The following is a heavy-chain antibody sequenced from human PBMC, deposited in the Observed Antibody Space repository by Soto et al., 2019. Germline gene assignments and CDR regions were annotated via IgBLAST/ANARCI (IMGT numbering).Heavy chain of an antibody. CDR3: ARVAPLRIAVAGTGEWDFDY. CDR2: IKQDGSEK. Sequence: GSLRLSCAASGFTFSSYWMSWVRQAPGKGLEWVANIKQDGSEKYYVDSVKGRFTISRDNAKNSLYLQMNSLRAEDTAVYYCARVAPLRIAVAGTGEWDFDYWGQGTLVTVSS. V-gene: IGHV3-7*01. J-gene: IGHJ4*02. D-gene: IGHD6-19*01. CDR1: GFTFSSYW.